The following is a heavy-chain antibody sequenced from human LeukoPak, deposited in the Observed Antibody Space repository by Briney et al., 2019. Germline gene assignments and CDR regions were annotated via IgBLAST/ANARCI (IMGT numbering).Heavy chain of an antibody. D-gene: IGHD2-21*02. V-gene: IGHV1-18*01. J-gene: IGHJ3*02. CDR3: ARHLHIVVVTEDAFHI. CDR2: ISAYNGNT. CDR1: GYKFTSYS. Sequence: ASVKVSCKASGYKFTSYSISWVRQAPGQGLEWMGWISAYNGNTDYAQKLQGRVTMTTDTSTTTANMELRSLKSDDTAVYYCARHLHIVVVTEDAFHIWGQGTMVTVSS.